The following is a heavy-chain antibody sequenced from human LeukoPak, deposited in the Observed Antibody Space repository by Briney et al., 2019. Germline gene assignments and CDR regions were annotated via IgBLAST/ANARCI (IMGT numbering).Heavy chain of an antibody. CDR1: GFTFSSFA. CDR3: AREEVAAAGTGDFDY. D-gene: IGHD6-13*01. Sequence: PGGSLRLSCAASGFTFSSFAMSWVRQAPGKGLEWVSTIRGSDGSTYYADSVKGRFTISRDNAKNSLYLQMNSLRAEDTAVYYCAREEVAAAGTGDFDYWGQGTLVTVSS. J-gene: IGHJ4*02. V-gene: IGHV3-23*01. CDR2: IRGSDGST.